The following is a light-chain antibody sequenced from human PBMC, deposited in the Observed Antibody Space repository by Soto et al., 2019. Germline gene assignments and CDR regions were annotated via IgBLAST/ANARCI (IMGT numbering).Light chain of an antibody. CDR1: QTISSR. V-gene: IGKV1-5*03. J-gene: IGKJ4*02. Sequence: DIQMTQSPSTLSASVGDRVTITCWASQTISSRLAWYQQKPGKAPKLLIYKTSSLESGVPSRFSGSGSGTEFTLTISSLQPDDLGIYYCQHYDTYSPFGGGTKVEIK. CDR3: QHYDTYSP. CDR2: KTS.